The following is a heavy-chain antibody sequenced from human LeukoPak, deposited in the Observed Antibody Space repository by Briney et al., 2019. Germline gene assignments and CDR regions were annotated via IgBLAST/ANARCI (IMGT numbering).Heavy chain of an antibody. J-gene: IGHJ5*02. CDR3: ARDYPYLIDRYNWNYVNWFDP. Sequence: GGSLRLSCAASGFTFSSYSMNWVRQAPGKGLEWVSYIGSSSSTIYYADSVKGRFTISRDNAKNSLYLQMNSLRDEDTAVYYCARDYPYLIDRYNWNYVNWFDPWGQGTLVTVSS. CDR2: IGSSSSTI. D-gene: IGHD1-7*01. CDR1: GFTFSSYS. V-gene: IGHV3-48*02.